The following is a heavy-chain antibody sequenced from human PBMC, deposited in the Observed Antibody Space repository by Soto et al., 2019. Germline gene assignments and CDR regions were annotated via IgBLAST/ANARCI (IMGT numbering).Heavy chain of an antibody. CDR1: DGFFSAYS. CDR3: ARPYYNMLSGYYT. V-gene: IGHV4-34*01. CDR2: INYRGAT. J-gene: IGHJ4*02. Sequence: PSETLSLTCGVNDGFFSAYSWTWIRHPPGKGLEWIGEINYRGATTYNPSLKSRATIAIDTSKSQFTLTLSSVTAADTALYYCARPYYNMLSGYYTWGEGTQVTVTS. D-gene: IGHD3-9*01.